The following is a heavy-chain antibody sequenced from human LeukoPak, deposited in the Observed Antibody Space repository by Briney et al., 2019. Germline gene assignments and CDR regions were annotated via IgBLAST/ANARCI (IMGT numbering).Heavy chain of an antibody. Sequence: GGSLRLSCAASGFTFSSYWMHWVRQAPGKGLVWVSRINSDGSSTSYADSVKGRFTISRDNAKNTLYLQMNSLRAEGTAVYYCARGGGYSYGYLIWGQGTLVTVSS. V-gene: IGHV3-74*01. D-gene: IGHD5-18*01. CDR2: INSDGSST. CDR1: GFTFSSYW. J-gene: IGHJ4*02. CDR3: ARGGGYSYGYLI.